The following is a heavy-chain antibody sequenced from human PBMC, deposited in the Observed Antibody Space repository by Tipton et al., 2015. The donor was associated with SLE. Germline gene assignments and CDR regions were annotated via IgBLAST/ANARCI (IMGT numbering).Heavy chain of an antibody. CDR1: GGTFSSYA. V-gene: IGHV1-69*01. J-gene: IGHJ3*02. CDR3: GRGSAWWVVFDI. Sequence: QLVQPGAEVKKPGSSVMVSCKASGGTFSSYAISWVRQAPGRGLEWMGGILPIFGTENYAQKLKGRVTITADASTSPAYMELSSVRSEDTAVFYCGRGSAWWVVFDIWPEGPMLTVST. CDR2: ILPIFGTE. D-gene: IGHD2-15*01.